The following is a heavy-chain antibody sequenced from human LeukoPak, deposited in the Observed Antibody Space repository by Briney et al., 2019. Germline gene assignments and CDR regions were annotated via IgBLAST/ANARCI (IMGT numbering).Heavy chain of an antibody. CDR1: GFTFSSYA. Sequence: GGSLRLSCAASGFTFSSYAMSWVRQAPGKGLEWVSAISGSGGSTYYADSVKGRFTISRDNSNNTLYLQMNSLRAEDTAVYYCAKAPSIVGATIPPYWGQGTLVTVSS. CDR3: AKAPSIVGATIPPY. CDR2: ISGSGGST. D-gene: IGHD1-26*01. J-gene: IGHJ4*02. V-gene: IGHV3-23*01.